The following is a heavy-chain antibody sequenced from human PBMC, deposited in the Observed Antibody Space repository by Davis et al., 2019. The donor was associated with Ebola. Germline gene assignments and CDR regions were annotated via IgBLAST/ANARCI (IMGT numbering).Heavy chain of an antibody. CDR2: INPRGDAT. D-gene: IGHD1-26*01. CDR3: ARDAIKGIRSGGALDL. CDR1: GHIFNKYY. V-gene: IGHV1-46*02. J-gene: IGHJ3*01. Sequence: ASVKVSCKASGHIFNKYYINWVRQAPGQGLEWMGIINPRGDATRYEEKFEGRVSMTRDTSTSTVYLELTRLRSDDTAVYFCARDAIKGIRSGGALDLWGQGTVVTVSS.